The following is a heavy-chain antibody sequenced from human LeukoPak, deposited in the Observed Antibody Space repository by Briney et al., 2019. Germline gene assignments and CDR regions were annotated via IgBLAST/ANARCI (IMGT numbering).Heavy chain of an antibody. D-gene: IGHD6-19*01. CDR2: ISTSSSTI. CDR1: GFTFSSYS. J-gene: IGHJ4*02. V-gene: IGHV3-48*02. CDR3: ARDYRSSSGWTVDY. Sequence: GGSLRLSCAASGFTFSSYSMNWVRQAPGKGRGWVSYISTSSSTIYYADSVKGRFTISRDNAKNSLYLQMNSLRDEDTAVYYCARDYRSSSGWTVDYWGQGTLVTVSS.